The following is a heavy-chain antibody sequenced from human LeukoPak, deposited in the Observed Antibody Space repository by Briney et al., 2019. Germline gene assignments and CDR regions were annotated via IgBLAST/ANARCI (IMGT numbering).Heavy chain of an antibody. Sequence: SQTLSLTCVISGDNVSSNSVGWNWIRQSPSRGLEWLGRTYYRSKWYSDFAESVKSRIIINPDTSKNQFSLQLNSVTSEDTAVYYCARAHNWAFDYWGQGTLVTVSS. CDR1: GDNVSSNSVG. J-gene: IGHJ4*02. CDR3: ARAHNWAFDY. V-gene: IGHV6-1*01. CDR2: TYYRSKWYS. D-gene: IGHD1-20*01.